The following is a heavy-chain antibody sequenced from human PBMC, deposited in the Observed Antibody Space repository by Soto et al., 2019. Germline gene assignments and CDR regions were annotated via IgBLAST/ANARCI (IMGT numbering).Heavy chain of an antibody. Sequence: GGSLRLSCAVAGFSLRNYDMHWVRQATGKGLEWVSAVGTGYDTYYADSVKGRFTISRENAKNSLYLQMNSLRAGDTAVYYCARAAPFTLIRGIITLSPMDVWGKGTTVTVSS. CDR2: VGTGYDT. CDR3: ARAAPFTLIRGIITLSPMDV. CDR1: GFSLRNYD. J-gene: IGHJ6*03. V-gene: IGHV3-13*01. D-gene: IGHD3-10*01.